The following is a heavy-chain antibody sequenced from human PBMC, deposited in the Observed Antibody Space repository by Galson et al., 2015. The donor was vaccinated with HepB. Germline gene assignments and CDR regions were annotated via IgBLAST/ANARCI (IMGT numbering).Heavy chain of an antibody. CDR1: GFTFSSYG. CDR3: ARDGGVATTLGPGDY. V-gene: IGHV3-33*01. CDR2: IWYDGSNK. D-gene: IGHD5-12*01. J-gene: IGHJ4*02. Sequence: SLRLSCAASGFTFSSYGMHWVRQAPGKGLEWVAVIWYDGSNKYYADSVKGRFTISRDNSKNTLYLQMNSLRAEDTAVYYCARDGGVATTLGPGDYWGQGTLVTVSS.